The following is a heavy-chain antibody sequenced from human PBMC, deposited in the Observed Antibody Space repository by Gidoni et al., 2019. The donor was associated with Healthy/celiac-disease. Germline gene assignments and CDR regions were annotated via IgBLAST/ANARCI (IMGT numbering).Heavy chain of an antibody. J-gene: IGHJ4*02. CDR1: GFTVSSNY. D-gene: IGHD3-22*01. Sequence: EVQLVETRGGLIQPGGSLRLSCAASGFTVSSNYMSWVRQAPGKGLEWVSVIYSGGSTYYADSVKGRFTISRDNSKNTLYLQMNSLRAEDTAVYYCARGMDDSSGYYSTLFDYWGQGTLVTVSS. CDR3: ARGMDDSSGYYSTLFDY. V-gene: IGHV3-53*02. CDR2: IYSGGST.